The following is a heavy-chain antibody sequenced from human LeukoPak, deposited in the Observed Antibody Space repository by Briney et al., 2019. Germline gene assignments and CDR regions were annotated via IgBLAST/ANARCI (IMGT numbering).Heavy chain of an antibody. Sequence: GESLKISCKGSGYTFSDYWIGWVRQMPGKGLEWMGIIYPGDSDTRYSPSFQGQVTISADKSISTAYLQWSSLKASDTAMYYCARLRWYHLFDYWGQGTLVTVSS. V-gene: IGHV5-51*01. D-gene: IGHD4-23*01. CDR1: GYTFSDYW. J-gene: IGHJ4*02. CDR3: ARLRWYHLFDY. CDR2: IYPGDSDT.